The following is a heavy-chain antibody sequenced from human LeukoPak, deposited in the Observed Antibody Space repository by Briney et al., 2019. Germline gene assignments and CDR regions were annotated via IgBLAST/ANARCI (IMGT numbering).Heavy chain of an antibody. D-gene: IGHD5-24*01. CDR1: GYTFTSYD. Sequence: EASVKVSCKASGYTFTSYDINWVRQATGQGLEWMGWMNPNSGNTGYAQKFQGRVTMTRNTSISTAYMELSSLRSEDMAVYYCARERWLRGGYDYWGQGTLVTVSS. CDR3: ARERWLRGGYDY. V-gene: IGHV1-8*01. CDR2: MNPNSGNT. J-gene: IGHJ4*02.